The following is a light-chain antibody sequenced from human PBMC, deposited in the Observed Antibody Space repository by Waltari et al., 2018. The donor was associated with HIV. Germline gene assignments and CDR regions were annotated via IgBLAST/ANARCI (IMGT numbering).Light chain of an antibody. J-gene: IGKJ1*01. Sequence: DIQMTQSPSSLSASVGDRVTITCRASQSINTYLNWYQHKPRKAPKLLIYAASSLQSGVPSRFSGSGSGTDFALTISSLQPEDFATYYCQQSYSSPWTFGQGTKVEIK. CDR3: QQSYSSPWT. CDR1: QSINTY. V-gene: IGKV1-39*01. CDR2: AAS.